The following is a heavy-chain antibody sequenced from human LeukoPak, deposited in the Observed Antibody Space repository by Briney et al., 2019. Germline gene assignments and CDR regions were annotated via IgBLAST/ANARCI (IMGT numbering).Heavy chain of an antibody. CDR2: IYHSGST. CDR3: ARGTPSNDSSGYYPPPPPHFDY. Sequence: SETLSLTCAVAGGSISSSNWWSWVRQPPGKGLEWIGEIYHSGSTNYNPSLKSRVTIAVDKSKNQFSLKLSSVPAADTAVYYCARGTPSNDSSGYYPPPPPHFDYWGQGTLVTVSS. D-gene: IGHD3-22*01. V-gene: IGHV4-4*02. CDR1: GGSISSSNW. J-gene: IGHJ4*02.